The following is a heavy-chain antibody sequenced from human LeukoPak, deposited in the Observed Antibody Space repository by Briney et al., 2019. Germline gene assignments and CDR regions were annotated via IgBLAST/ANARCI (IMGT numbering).Heavy chain of an antibody. D-gene: IGHD4-17*01. J-gene: IGHJ2*01. Sequence: SETLSLTCTVSGGSIRSGSYYWSWIRQPAGKGLEWIGRIYTSGSTNYNPSLKSRVTILVDTSKNQFSLKLSSVTAANTAVYYCARGGYGDYRAYWYFDLWGRGTLVTVSS. V-gene: IGHV4-61*02. CDR2: IYTSGST. CDR1: GGSIRSGSYY. CDR3: ARGGYGDYRAYWYFDL.